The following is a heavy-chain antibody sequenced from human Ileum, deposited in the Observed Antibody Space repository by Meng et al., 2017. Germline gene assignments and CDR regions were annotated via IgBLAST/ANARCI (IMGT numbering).Heavy chain of an antibody. D-gene: IGHD1-7*01. CDR1: GGSISSSNW. CDR3: ASLRYNWNYSADY. J-gene: IGHJ4*02. CDR2: IYHSGST. Sequence: QGRLQESCPGRVSPSATLSLPCACPGGSISSSNWWSWVRQPPGKGLEWIGEIYHSGSTNYNPSLKSRVTISVDKSKNQFSLKLSSVTAADTAVYYCASLRYNWNYSADYWGQGTLVTVSS. V-gene: IGHV4-4*02.